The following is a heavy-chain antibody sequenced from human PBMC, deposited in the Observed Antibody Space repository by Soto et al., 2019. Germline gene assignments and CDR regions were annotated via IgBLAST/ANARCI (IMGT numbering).Heavy chain of an antibody. Sequence: PGESLKISCKGSGYSFTSYWISWVRQMPGKGLEWMGRIDPSDSYTNYSPSFQGHVTISADKSISTAYLQWSSLKASDTAMYYCARVGYCSSTSCPDANYGMDVWGQGTTVTVSS. CDR2: IDPSDSYT. J-gene: IGHJ6*02. V-gene: IGHV5-10-1*01. CDR1: GYSFTSYW. D-gene: IGHD2-2*01. CDR3: ARVGYCSSTSCPDANYGMDV.